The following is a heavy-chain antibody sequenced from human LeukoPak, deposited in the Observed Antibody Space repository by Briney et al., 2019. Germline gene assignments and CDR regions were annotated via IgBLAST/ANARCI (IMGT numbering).Heavy chain of an antibody. CDR3: ARDGGTTSNPSHDTFAI. V-gene: IGHV4-30-2*01. D-gene: IGHD4-11*01. J-gene: IGHJ3*02. CDR2: ISHSESA. Sequence: PSETLSLTCTVSDGSISSGANYWSWIRQPPGRGLEWIGYISHSESAYYSPSLESRITISVDRSKNQFSLKLKPVTAADTAIYYCARDGGTTSNPSHDTFAIWGQGTMVAVSS. CDR1: DGSISSGANY.